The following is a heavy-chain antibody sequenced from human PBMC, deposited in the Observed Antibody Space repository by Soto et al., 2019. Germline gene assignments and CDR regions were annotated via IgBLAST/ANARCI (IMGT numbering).Heavy chain of an antibody. CDR2: IWYDGSNK. Sequence: PGGSLRLSCAASGFTFSSFGMHWVRQAPGKGLEWVAVIWYDGSNKKYADSVKGQFTVSRDNSKNTLYLQMNSLRAEDTAVFYCAREIDAAMGGGFDCWGQGTLVTVSS. J-gene: IGHJ4*02. CDR3: AREIDAAMGGGFDC. V-gene: IGHV3-33*01. CDR1: GFTFSSFG. D-gene: IGHD5-18*01.